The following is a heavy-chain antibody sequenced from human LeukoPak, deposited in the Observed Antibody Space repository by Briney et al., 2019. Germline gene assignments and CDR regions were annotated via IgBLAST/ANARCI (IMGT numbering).Heavy chain of an antibody. CDR2: IYTSGST. V-gene: IGHV4-61*02. D-gene: IGHD3-22*01. CDR1: GGSISSGSYY. CDR3: ARKYYYDSSGYSYYFDY. J-gene: IGHJ4*02. Sequence: SETLSLTCTVSGGSISSGSYYWSWIRQPAGKGLEWIGRIYTSGSTNYNPSLKSRVTISVDRSKNQFSLKLSSVTAADTAVYYCARKYYYDSSGYSYYFDYWGQGTLVTVSS.